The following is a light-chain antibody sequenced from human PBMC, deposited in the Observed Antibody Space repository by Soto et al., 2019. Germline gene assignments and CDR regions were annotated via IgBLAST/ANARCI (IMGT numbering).Light chain of an antibody. Sequence: IVLTQSPGTLSVSPGEVATLSCGASQTIAYNFLAWYQQKPGLAPRLLVYDASKRATGIPDRFSGSGSGTDFTLNIPTLEPEDFAVYYCQHYGDSSSTFGGGTRVEI. J-gene: IGKJ4*01. CDR3: QHYGDSSST. CDR2: DAS. CDR1: QTIAYNF. V-gene: IGKV3D-20*01.